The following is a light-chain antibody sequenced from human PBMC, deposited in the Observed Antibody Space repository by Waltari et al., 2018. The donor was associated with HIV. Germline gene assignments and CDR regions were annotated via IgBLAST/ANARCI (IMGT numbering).Light chain of an antibody. CDR1: TPNIGSNY. V-gene: IGLV1-47*01. CDR2: KND. J-gene: IGLJ3*02. CDR3: AAWDNSLGAWL. Sequence: QSVLTQPPSASGTPGQTVTISCSGSTPNIGSNYVYWFQQFPGTAPRLPIYKNDQRPSGVPDRFSGSKSGTSASLAISWLRSEDEADYYCAAWDNSLGAWLFGGGAKLTVL.